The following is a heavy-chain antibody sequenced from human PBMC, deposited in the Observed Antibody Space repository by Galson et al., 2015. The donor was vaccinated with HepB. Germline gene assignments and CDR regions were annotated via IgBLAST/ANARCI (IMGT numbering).Heavy chain of an antibody. CDR2: ISYDGSNK. Sequence: SLRLSCAASGFTFSSYAMHWVRQAPGKGLEWVAVISYDGSNKYYADSVKGRFTISRDNSKNTLYLQMNSLRAEDTAVYYCARPLWGGSYYYYYGMDVWGQGTTVTVSS. J-gene: IGHJ6*02. CDR3: ARPLWGGSYYYYYGMDV. V-gene: IGHV3-30*04. D-gene: IGHD1-26*01. CDR1: GFTFSSYA.